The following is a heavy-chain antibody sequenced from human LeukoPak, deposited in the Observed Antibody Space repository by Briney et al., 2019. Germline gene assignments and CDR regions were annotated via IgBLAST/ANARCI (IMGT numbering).Heavy chain of an antibody. V-gene: IGHV4-59*01. CDR1: GGSISSYY. J-gene: IGHJ4*02. CDR3: ARGGDSSGWYGNYYFDY. CDR2: IYYSGST. D-gene: IGHD6-19*01. Sequence: SETLSLTCTVSGGSISSYYWSWIRQPPGKGLEWIGYIYYSGSTNYNPSLKSRVTISVDTSKNQFSLKLSSVTAADTAVYYCARGGDSSGWYGNYYFDYWGQGTLVTVSS.